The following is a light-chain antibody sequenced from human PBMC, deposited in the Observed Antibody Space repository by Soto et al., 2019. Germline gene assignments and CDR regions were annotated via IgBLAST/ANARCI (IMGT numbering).Light chain of an antibody. CDR3: HQYGSSPPST. V-gene: IGKV3-20*01. CDR2: GAS. CDR1: QSVSSSY. Sequence: EIVLTQSPGTLSLSPGERATLSCRASQSVSSSYLAWYQQKPGQAPRLLIYGASSRATGIPDRFSGSGSGTYFTLTISSLEPEDFALYYCHQYGSSPPSTFGQGTKLAIK. J-gene: IGKJ2*01.